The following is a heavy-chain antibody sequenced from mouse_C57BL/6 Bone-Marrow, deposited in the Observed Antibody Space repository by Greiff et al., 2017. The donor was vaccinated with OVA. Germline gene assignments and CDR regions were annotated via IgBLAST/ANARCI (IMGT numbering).Heavy chain of an antibody. Sequence: EVQLVESGPGLVKPSQSLSLTCSVTGYSITSGYYWNWIRQFPGNKLEWMGYISYDGSNNYNPSLKNRISITRDTSKNQFFLKLNSVTTEDTATYYCARGYYYGSSYGNYFDYWGQGTTLTVSS. CDR2: ISYDGSN. V-gene: IGHV3-6*01. CDR1: GYSITSGYY. D-gene: IGHD1-1*01. CDR3: ARGYYYGSSYGNYFDY. J-gene: IGHJ2*01.